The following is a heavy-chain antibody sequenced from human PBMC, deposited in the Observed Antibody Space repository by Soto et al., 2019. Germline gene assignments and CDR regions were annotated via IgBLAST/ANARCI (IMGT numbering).Heavy chain of an antibody. CDR1: GFTFSSYA. D-gene: IGHD3-3*01. CDR2: ISGSGGRT. Sequence: LRLSCAASGFTFSSYAMSWVRQAPGKGLEWVSGISGSGGRTYYADSVKGRFTISRDNSKHTLYLQMNSLRAEDTAVYCCAKADDFWSGYHIYYYYGMDVWGQGTTVTVSS. CDR3: AKADDFWSGYHIYYYYGMDV. V-gene: IGHV3-23*01. J-gene: IGHJ6*02.